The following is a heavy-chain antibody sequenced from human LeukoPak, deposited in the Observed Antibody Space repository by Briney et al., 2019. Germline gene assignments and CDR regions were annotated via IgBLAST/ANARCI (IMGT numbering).Heavy chain of an antibody. CDR1: GFTFSSYG. D-gene: IGHD6-13*01. CDR3: AKGGRYSSSWYEASYYFDY. V-gene: IGHV3-30*18. J-gene: IGHJ4*02. Sequence: GGSLRLSCAASGFTFSSYGMHWVRQAPGKGLEWVAVISYVGSNKYYADSVKGRFTISRDNSKNTLYLQMNSLRAEDTAVYYCAKGGRYSSSWYEASYYFDYWGQGTLVTVSS. CDR2: ISYVGSNK.